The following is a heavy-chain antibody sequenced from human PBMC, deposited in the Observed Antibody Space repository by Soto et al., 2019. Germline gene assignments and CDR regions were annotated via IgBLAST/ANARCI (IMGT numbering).Heavy chain of an antibody. CDR1: GFSFGSYV. J-gene: IGHJ4*02. CDR3: GRLMGRGQIDY. D-gene: IGHD3-10*01. CDR2: ISGSGAVT. Sequence: PGGSLRLSCAASGFSFGSYVMTWVRQAPGKGLEWVSSISGSGAVTNYGDSVKGRFTVSRDMPRDTQYLQMNSLRVEDTATYYCGRLMGRGQIDYWGQGTQVTVSS. V-gene: IGHV3-23*01.